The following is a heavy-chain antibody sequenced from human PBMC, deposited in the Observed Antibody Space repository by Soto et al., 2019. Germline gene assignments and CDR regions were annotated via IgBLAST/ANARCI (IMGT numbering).Heavy chain of an antibody. V-gene: IGHV4-39*02. Sequence: SETLSLTCSVSGGSINYNSYHWGWIRQPPGQGLEWIGSIFYTGTTFYNPSLESRVTMSVDTSKNSFSLHLTSVTAADTAVYFCARLVVVAPVANVWGQGTLVTVPQ. D-gene: IGHD2-2*01. CDR1: GGSINYNSYH. J-gene: IGHJ4*02. CDR3: ARLVVVAPVANV. CDR2: IFYTGTT.